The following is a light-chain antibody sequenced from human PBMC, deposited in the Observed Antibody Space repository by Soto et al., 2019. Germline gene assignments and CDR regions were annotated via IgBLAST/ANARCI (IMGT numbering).Light chain of an antibody. V-gene: IGKV3-15*01. CDR2: DAS. Sequence: EIVRTQSPATLSVSPGERATLSCRASQSVSRNVAWYQQKPGQAPRLLIHDASTRDTGISVRFSGSGSGTEFTLTISSLQSEDFAVYYCQQYNNWLWTFGQGTKVEIK. J-gene: IGKJ1*01. CDR3: QQYNNWLWT. CDR1: QSVSRN.